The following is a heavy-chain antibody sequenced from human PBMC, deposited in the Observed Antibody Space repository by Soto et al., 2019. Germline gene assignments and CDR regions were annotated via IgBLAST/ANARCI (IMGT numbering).Heavy chain of an antibody. Sequence: GGSLRLSCAASGFTVSSNYMTWVRQAPGKGLEWVSVIYSGGRTYYADSVKGRFTISRDNSKNTLYLQMNSLRSEDTAVYYCARGIPRGYSYGSYYFDYWGQGTLVTVSS. CDR1: GFTVSSNY. CDR3: ARGIPRGYSYGSYYFDY. V-gene: IGHV3-53*01. D-gene: IGHD5-18*01. J-gene: IGHJ4*02. CDR2: IYSGGRT.